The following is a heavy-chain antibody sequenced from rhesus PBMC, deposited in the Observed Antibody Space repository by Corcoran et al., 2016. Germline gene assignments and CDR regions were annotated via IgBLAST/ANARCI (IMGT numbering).Heavy chain of an antibody. CDR3: AGSHHTWSYY. Sequence: QVQLQESGLGMVKRSETRSITCAASGGSFSSHWGGWIRQPPGKGLGRGGGISGRGLGWVGGSWGISGHTDYRPPLHSRVTVNGDTSKTPCSLNLRSVPAPDTAVYYCAGSHHTWSYYWGQGLLVTVSS. CDR1: GGSFSSHW. J-gene: IGHJ4*01. CDR2: ISGRGLGWVGGSWGISGHT. V-gene: IGHV4-160*01. D-gene: IGHD1-38*01.